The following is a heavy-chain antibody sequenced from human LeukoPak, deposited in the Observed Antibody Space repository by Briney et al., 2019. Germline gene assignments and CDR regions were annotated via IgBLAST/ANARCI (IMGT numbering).Heavy chain of an antibody. CDR3: ATQTATTRFDY. D-gene: IGHD5-12*01. V-gene: IGHV1-69*04. CDR1: GGTFSSYA. J-gene: IGHJ4*02. Sequence: GASVKVSCKASGGTFSSYAISWVRQAPGQGLEWMGRIIPILGIANYAQKFQGRVTITADKSTSTAYMELSGLRSEDTAVYYCATQTATTRFDYWGQGTLVTVSS. CDR2: IIPILGIA.